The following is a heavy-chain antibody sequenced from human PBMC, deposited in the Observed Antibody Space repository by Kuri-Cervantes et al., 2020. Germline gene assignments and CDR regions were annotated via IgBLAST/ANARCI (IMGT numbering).Heavy chain of an antibody. V-gene: IGHV1-2*02. Sequence: ASAKVSCKASGYTFTGYYMHWVRQAPGQGLEWLGWINPNSGGTNYAQKFPGRVTMTRDKAISTAYMELSRLRSDDTAVYYFASLTGTRNWFYTSGQGNLVTVSS. CDR3: ASLTGTRNWFYT. D-gene: IGHD1-7*01. CDR1: GYTFTGYY. J-gene: IGHJ5*02. CDR2: INPNSGGT.